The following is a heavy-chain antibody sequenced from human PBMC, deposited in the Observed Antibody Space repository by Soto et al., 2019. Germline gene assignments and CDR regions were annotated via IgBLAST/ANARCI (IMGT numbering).Heavy chain of an antibody. V-gene: IGHV3-23*01. CDR1: GFTFSTYA. J-gene: IGHJ4*02. Sequence: EVQLLESGGGLVQPGGSLRLSCAASGFTFSTYAMSWVRQAPGQGLEWFSAIIGTGDTTYYANSVRGRFTISRDNPKNTLYLQMTSLRAEDTAVYYCAKGSYRPHDYWGQGTLVTVSS. CDR3: AKGSYRPHDY. CDR2: IIGTGDTT. D-gene: IGHD1-26*01.